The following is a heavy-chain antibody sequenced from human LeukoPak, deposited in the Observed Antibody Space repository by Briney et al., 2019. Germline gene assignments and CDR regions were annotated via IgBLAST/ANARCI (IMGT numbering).Heavy chain of an antibody. CDR2: IWYDGRNK. J-gene: IGHJ6*03. CDR1: GFTFSNYA. Sequence: PGGSLRLSCAAAGFTFSNYAMSWVRQPPGKGLEWVAVIWYDGRNKYYADSVKGRFTISRDNSKNTLYLQMNSLRAEDTAVYYCARRGRGPTYYYYYMDVWGKGTTVTVSS. V-gene: IGHV3-33*08. CDR3: ARRGRGPTYYYYYMDV. D-gene: IGHD3-10*01.